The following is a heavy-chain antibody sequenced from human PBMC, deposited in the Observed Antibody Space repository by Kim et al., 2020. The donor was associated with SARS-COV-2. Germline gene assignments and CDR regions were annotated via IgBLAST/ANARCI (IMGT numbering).Heavy chain of an antibody. V-gene: IGHV1-24*01. J-gene: IGHJ5*02. CDR2: FDPEDGET. Sequence: ASVKVSCKVSGYTLTELSMHWVRQAPGKGLEWMGGFDPEDGETIYAQKFQGRVTMTEDTSTDTAYMELSSLRSEDTAVYYCAKSPLYCSGGSCYSGWFDPWGQGTLVTVSS. D-gene: IGHD2-15*01. CDR3: AKSPLYCSGGSCYSGWFDP. CDR1: GYTLTELS.